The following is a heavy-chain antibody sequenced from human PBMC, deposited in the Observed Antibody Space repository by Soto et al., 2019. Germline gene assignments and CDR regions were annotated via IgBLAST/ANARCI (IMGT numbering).Heavy chain of an antibody. CDR2: ISYDGSNK. D-gene: IGHD6-6*01. CDR3: ARAQAVGRHSISSGSFDY. Sequence: QVQLVESGGGVVQPGRSLRLSCAASGFTFSSYAMHWVRQAPGKGLEWVAVISYDGSNKYYADSVKGRFTISRDNSKNTLYLQMNSLRAEDTAVYYCARAQAVGRHSISSGSFDYWGQGTLVTVSS. CDR1: GFTFSSYA. V-gene: IGHV3-30-3*01. J-gene: IGHJ4*02.